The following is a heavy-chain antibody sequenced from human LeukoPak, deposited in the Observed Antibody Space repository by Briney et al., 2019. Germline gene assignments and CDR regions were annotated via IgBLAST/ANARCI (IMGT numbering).Heavy chain of an antibody. J-gene: IGHJ4*02. CDR1: GFTVTSTY. CDR3: ARGGPFTGPTSTPRASDY. V-gene: IGHV3-66*01. CDR2: IYSGGSP. D-gene: IGHD1-7*01. Sequence: GGSLRLSCAASGFTVTSTYMSWVRQAPGKGLELVSVIYSGGSPYYSDSVKGRFTISRDSSKNTVYLQMNSLRAEDSAVYHCARGGPFTGPTSTPRASDYWGQGILVTVSS.